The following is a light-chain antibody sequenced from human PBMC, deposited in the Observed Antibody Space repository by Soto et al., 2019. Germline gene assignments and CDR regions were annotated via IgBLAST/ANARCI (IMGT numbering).Light chain of an antibody. J-gene: IGKJ3*01. Sequence: ELVLTQSPGTLSLSPGERATLSCRASQSLSSNYLAWYQQRPGQAPRLLIYGASNRATGIPDRFRGSGSGTDFTLTISKLEPEDFAVYYCHQFGSSPFTFGPGTKVDI. CDR2: GAS. V-gene: IGKV3-20*01. CDR3: HQFGSSPFT. CDR1: QSLSSNY.